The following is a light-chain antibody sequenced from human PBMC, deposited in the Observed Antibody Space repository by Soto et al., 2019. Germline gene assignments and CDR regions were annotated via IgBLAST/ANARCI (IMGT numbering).Light chain of an antibody. CDR3: SSYTSSSTLLI. J-gene: IGLJ1*01. CDR1: ISDVGGYNY. Sequence: QSALTQPASVSGSAEQSITISCTGTISDVGGYNYVSWYQHHPGKAPKLMIYEVSSRPSGVSYRFSGSKSGNTASLTISGLQADDEAEYYCSSYTSSSTLLIIGTGTKVTVL. CDR2: EVS. V-gene: IGLV2-14*01.